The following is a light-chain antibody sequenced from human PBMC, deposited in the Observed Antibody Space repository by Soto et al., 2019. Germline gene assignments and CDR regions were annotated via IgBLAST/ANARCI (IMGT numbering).Light chain of an antibody. CDR1: SSNIGINY. CDR2: RNH. V-gene: IGLV1-47*03. CDR3: AAWDDSLRGLV. J-gene: IGLJ2*01. Sequence: QSVLTQPPSASGTPGQRVTISCSGSSSNIGINYAYWYQQLPGTAPKLLIYRNHQRPSGVPDRFSGSKSGTSASLAISGLWSEDEADYYCAAWDDSLRGLVFGGGTKLTVL.